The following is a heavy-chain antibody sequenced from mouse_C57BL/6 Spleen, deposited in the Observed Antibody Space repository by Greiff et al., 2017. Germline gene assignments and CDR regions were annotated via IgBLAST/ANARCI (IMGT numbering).Heavy chain of an antibody. J-gene: IGHJ3*01. V-gene: IGHV5-4*03. CDR3: ARSGSWFAY. Sequence: DVMLVESGGGLVKPGGSLKLSCAASGFTFSSYAMSWVRQTPEKRLAWVATISDGGSYTYYPDNVKGRFTISRDNAKNNLYLQMSHLKSEDTAMYYCARSGSWFAYWGQGTLVTVSA. CDR1: GFTFSSYA. CDR2: ISDGGSYT.